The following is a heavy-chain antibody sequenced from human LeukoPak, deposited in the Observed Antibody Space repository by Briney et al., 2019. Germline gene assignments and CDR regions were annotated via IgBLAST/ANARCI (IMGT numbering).Heavy chain of an antibody. CDR2: ISGGGGST. CDR1: GFTFSTYA. Sequence: GGSLRLSCAASGFTFSTYAMSWVRQAPGKGLEWVSTISGGGGSTYYVGSVKGRFTISRDNSKNTLFLQMNSLRAEDTAIYYCAVHTLTPSSDYWGQGTLVTVSS. J-gene: IGHJ4*02. CDR3: AVHTLTPSSDY. V-gene: IGHV3-23*01. D-gene: IGHD2-15*01.